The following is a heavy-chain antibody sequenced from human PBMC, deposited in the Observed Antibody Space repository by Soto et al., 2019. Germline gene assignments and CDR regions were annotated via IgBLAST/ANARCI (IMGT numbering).Heavy chain of an antibody. CDR3: ARENCSSWWTLDY. V-gene: IGHV1-69*08. Sequence: QVQLVQSGAEVKKPGSSVKVSCKASGGTFSSYTISWVRQAPGQGLEWMGRIIPLLGIGNYAQKFQGRVTISAVKSASTAYMELGSLRSEDTAVYYCARENCSSWWTLDYWGQGTLVTVSS. CDR2: IIPLLGIG. D-gene: IGHD6-13*01. J-gene: IGHJ4*02. CDR1: GGTFSSYT.